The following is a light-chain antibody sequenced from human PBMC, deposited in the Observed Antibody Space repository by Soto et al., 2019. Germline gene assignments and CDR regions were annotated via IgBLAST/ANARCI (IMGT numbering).Light chain of an antibody. V-gene: IGKV3-11*01. CDR3: QQRGET. CDR2: DVS. CDR1: QSFDSY. J-gene: IGKJ1*01. Sequence: EIVLTQSPATLSLSPGERATLSCRASQSFDSYLAWYQQKPGQAPRLLIYDVSNRATGIPARFSGSGSGTDFTLTISSLEPEDFAVYYCQQRGETFGQGTKVEIK.